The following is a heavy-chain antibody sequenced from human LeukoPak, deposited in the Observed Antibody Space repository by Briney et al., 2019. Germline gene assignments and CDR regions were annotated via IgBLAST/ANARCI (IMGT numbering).Heavy chain of an antibody. V-gene: IGHV3-15*01. CDR2: IKNKADGGTT. J-gene: IGHJ4*02. Sequence: GGSLRLSCAASGFILSNAWMSWVRQAPGKGLEWVARIKNKADGGTTDYAAPVKGRFTISRDDSKNTLYLQMNSLKTEDTAMYYCTTIPLGYCSSTTCYGYFDYWGQGTLVTVSS. CDR1: GFILSNAW. CDR3: TTIPLGYCSSTTCYGYFDY. D-gene: IGHD2-2*01.